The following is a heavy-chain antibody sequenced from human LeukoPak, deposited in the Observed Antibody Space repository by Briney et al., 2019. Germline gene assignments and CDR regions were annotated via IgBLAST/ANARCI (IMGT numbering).Heavy chain of an antibody. CDR3: ARGVCIAAAQHGY. D-gene: IGHD6-13*01. CDR1: GGSISSYY. CDR2: IYYSGTT. J-gene: IGHJ4*02. Sequence: SETLSLTCTVSGGSISSYYWSWIRQPPGKGLEWIGYIYYSGTTNYNPSLKSRVTISVDTSKNQFSLKLSSVTAADTAVYYCARGVCIAAAQHGYWGQGTLVTVSS. V-gene: IGHV4-59*01.